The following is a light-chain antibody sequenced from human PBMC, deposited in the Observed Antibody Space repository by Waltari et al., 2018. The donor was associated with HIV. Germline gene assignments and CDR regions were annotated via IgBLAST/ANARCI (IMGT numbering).Light chain of an antibody. CDR1: SSNIGSNT. V-gene: IGLV1-44*01. CDR2: SYG. CDR3: ATWYDSLNAWV. J-gene: IGLJ3*02. Sequence: QSVLNQSPSASGTPGQRVIISCSGSSSNIGSNTVTWYNQFPGTAPKLLIYSYGQRPSGVPERFAVSKSATSASLAISGLRSEDEADYYCATWYDSLNAWVFGGGTNLTVL.